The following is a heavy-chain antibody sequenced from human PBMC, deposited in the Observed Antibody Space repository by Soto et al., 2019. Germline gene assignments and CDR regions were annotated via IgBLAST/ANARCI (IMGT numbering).Heavy chain of an antibody. CDR2: IYPDDSDS. D-gene: IGHD1-7*01. CDR3: VGTYGDYLDY. CDR1: GYTFTTYW. Sequence: GESLKISCKGSGYTFTTYWIGWVRQMPGKGLEWMAIIYPDDSDSRYSPSFQGQVTISADKTISSAYLQWSSLKASDTPIYYCVGTYGDYLDYWGQGTLVTVSS. V-gene: IGHV5-51*01. J-gene: IGHJ4*02.